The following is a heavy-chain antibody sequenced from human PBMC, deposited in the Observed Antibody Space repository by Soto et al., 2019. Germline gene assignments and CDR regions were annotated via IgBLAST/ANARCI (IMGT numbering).Heavy chain of an antibody. J-gene: IGHJ4*02. V-gene: IGHV4-61*01. CDR3: ARSGSGSGWL. D-gene: IGHD6-19*01. Sequence: SETLSLTCTVSGGSVSSGRFYWSWIRQPPGQGLEWIGYIYYTGSTKYNSSLRSRVTISVDTSKNQFSLKLTSVTAADTAVYYCARSGSGSGWLGGQGTLVTVS. CDR1: GGSVSSGRFY. CDR2: IYYTGST.